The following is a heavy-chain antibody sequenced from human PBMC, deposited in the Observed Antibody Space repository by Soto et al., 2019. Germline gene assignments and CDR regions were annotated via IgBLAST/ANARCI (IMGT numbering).Heavy chain of an antibody. CDR2: IYYSGST. J-gene: IGHJ4*02. D-gene: IGHD5-12*01. Sequence: SETLSLTCTVSGGSISSYYWSWIRQPPGKGLEWIGYIYYSGSTNYNPPLKSRVTISVDTSKNQFSLKLSSVTAADTAVYYCARGQDSGYDPGFDYWGQGTLVTVSS. V-gene: IGHV4-59*01. CDR3: ARGQDSGYDPGFDY. CDR1: GGSISSYY.